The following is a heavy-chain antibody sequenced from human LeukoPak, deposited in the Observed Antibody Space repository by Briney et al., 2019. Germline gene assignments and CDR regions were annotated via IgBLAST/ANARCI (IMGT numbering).Heavy chain of an antibody. J-gene: IGHJ6*02. Sequence: PSETLSLTCTVSGGSISSYYWSWIRQPPGKGLEWIGYIYYSGSTNYNPSLKNRITISVNTSKTQFSLTLSSVTAADTAVYYCASRSRDGYNSYYYYGMDVWGQGTTVTVSS. CDR2: IYYSGST. V-gene: IGHV4-59*08. CDR1: GGSISSYY. CDR3: ASRSRDGYNSYYYYGMDV. D-gene: IGHD5-24*01.